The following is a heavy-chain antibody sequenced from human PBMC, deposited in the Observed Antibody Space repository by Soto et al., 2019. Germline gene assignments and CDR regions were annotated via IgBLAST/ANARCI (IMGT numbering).Heavy chain of an antibody. CDR3: ARDLIVVVPAAAPAWYYYYGMDV. V-gene: IGHV1-3*01. CDR2: INAGNGNT. CDR1: GYTFTSYA. Sequence: SVKVSCKASGYTFTSYAMHWVRQAPGQRLEWMGWINAGNGNTKYSQKFQGRVTITRDTSASTAYMELSSLRTEDKAVYYCARDLIVVVPAAAPAWYYYYGMDVWGQGTTVTVSS. J-gene: IGHJ6*02. D-gene: IGHD2-2*01.